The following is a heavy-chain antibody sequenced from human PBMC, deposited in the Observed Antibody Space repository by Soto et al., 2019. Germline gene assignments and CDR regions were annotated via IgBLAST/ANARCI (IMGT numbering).Heavy chain of an antibody. V-gene: IGHV4-31*03. CDR2: INYRGTT. CDR3: ARDAPGAAPY. D-gene: IGHD6-13*01. CDR1: GGSISSSGSY. Sequence: SATLSLTCTVSGGSISSSGSYLGWIRQHPEKGLEWMGYINYRGTTNYNPALKSRILISIDTSKNQFSLRLTSVTAADTAVYYCARDAPGAAPYWGQGTLVTVSS. J-gene: IGHJ4*02.